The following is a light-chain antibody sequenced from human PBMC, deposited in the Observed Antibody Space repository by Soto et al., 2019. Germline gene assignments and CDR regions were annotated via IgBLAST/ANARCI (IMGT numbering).Light chain of an antibody. J-gene: IGKJ5*01. CDR2: GAS. CDR1: QSVSSSY. CDR3: QQRHMWPIT. Sequence: EIVLTQSPGTLSLSPGERATLSCRASQSVSSSYLAWYQQKPGQAPRLLIYGASSRAAGIPDRFSGSGSGTDFTLTISSLEPEDFAVYYCQQRHMWPITFGQGTRLETK. V-gene: IGKV3D-20*02.